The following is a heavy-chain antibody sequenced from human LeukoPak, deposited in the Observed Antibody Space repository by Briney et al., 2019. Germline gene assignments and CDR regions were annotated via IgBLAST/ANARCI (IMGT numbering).Heavy chain of an antibody. J-gene: IGHJ2*01. V-gene: IGHV4-4*07. Sequence: PSETLSLTCTASGGSISSYYWSWIRQPAGKGLEWIGRIDTSGNTNYKPSLKSRVTMSVDTSKKQFSLKLSSVTAADTAVYYCARVSSSWYQDWYFDLWGRGTLVTVSS. CDR2: IDTSGNT. D-gene: IGHD6-13*01. CDR3: ARVSSSWYQDWYFDL. CDR1: GGSISSYY.